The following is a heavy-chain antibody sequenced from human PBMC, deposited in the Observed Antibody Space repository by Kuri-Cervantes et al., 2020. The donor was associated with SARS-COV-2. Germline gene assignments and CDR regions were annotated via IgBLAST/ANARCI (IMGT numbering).Heavy chain of an antibody. CDR2: INPNSGGT. J-gene: IGHJ4*02. V-gene: IGHV1-2*06. CDR3: ASQLGGGASEYYFDY. CDR1: GYTFTGYY. D-gene: IGHD2-21*01. Sequence: ASVKVSCKASGYTFTGYYMHWVRQAPGQGLEWMGRINPNSGGTNYAQKFQGRVTMTRDTSISTAYMELSGPRSDDTAVYYCASQLGGGASEYYFDYWGQGTLVTVSS.